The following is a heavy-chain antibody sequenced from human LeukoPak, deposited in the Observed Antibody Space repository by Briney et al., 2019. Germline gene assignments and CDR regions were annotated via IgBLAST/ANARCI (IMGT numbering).Heavy chain of an antibody. J-gene: IGHJ5*02. D-gene: IGHD3-10*01. CDR3: ARDQNRYYYGSGSPS. CDR2: IYGDGNT. V-gene: IGHV3-53*01. Sequence: GGSLRLSCAASGFIVGSNFMSWVRQAPGKGLEWVSVIYGDGNTYYADSVKGRFTISRDNAKNSLYLQMNSLRAEDTAVYYCARDQNRYYYGSGSPSWGQGTLVTVSS. CDR1: GFIVGSNF.